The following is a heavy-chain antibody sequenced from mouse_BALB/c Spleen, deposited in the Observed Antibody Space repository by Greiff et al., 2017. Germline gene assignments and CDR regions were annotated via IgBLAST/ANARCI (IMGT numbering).Heavy chain of an antibody. CDR1: GYTFTSYT. V-gene: IGHV1-4*01. CDR3: ASMITTVSWFAY. D-gene: IGHD2-4*01. J-gene: IGHJ3*01. CDR2: INPSSGYT. Sequence: LQESGAELARPGASVKMSCKASGYTFTSYTMHWVKQRPGQGLEWIGYINPSSGYTNYNQKFKDKATLTADKSSSTAYMQLSSLTSEDSAVYYCASMITTVSWFAYWGQGTLVTVSA.